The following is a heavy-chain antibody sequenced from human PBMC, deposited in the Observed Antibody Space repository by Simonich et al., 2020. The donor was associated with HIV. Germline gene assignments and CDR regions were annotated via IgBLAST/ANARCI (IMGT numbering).Heavy chain of an antibody. CDR3: IAALGVGEYFQH. V-gene: IGHV3-15*01. CDR2: IKSKTDGGTT. D-gene: IGHD6-13*01. Sequence: GGSLRLSCAASGFTFSNAWMSWVRQAPGKGLGWVGRIKSKTDGGTTDYAAPVKGRFTISRDDSKNTLYLQMNSLKTEDTAVYYCIAALGVGEYFQHWGQGTLVTVSS. J-gene: IGHJ1*01. CDR1: GFTFSNAW.